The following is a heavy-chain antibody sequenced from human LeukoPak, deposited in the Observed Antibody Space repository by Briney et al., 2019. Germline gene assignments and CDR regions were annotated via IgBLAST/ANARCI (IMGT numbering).Heavy chain of an antibody. CDR1: GGSMSPYH. J-gene: IGHJ4*02. V-gene: IGHV4-59*12. Sequence: SETLSLTCTVSGGSMSPYHWGWIRQPPGKGLEWTGYIYYSGSTYYNPSLKSRVTISVDTSKNQFSLKLSSVTAADTAVYYCARVRVTTVTHFDYWGQGTLVTVSS. D-gene: IGHD4-17*01. CDR3: ARVRVTTVTHFDY. CDR2: IYYSGST.